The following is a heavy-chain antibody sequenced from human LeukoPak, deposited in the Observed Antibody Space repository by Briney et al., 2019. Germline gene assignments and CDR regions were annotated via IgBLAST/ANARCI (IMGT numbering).Heavy chain of an antibody. CDR1: GFTFSSYA. CDR3: AKGGPIEQWLVKGTFDY. J-gene: IGHJ4*02. V-gene: IGHV3-23*01. Sequence: GGSLRLSCAASGFTFSSYAMSWVRQAPGKGLEWVSAISGSGGSTYYADSVKGRVTISRDNPKNTLYLQMNSLRAEDTAIYYCAKGGPIEQWLVKGTFDYWGQGTLVTVSS. D-gene: IGHD6-19*01. CDR2: ISGSGGST.